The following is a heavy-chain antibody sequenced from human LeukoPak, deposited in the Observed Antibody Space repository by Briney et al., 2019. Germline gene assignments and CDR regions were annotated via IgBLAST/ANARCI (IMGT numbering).Heavy chain of an antibody. D-gene: IGHD3-22*01. J-gene: IGHJ4*02. CDR3: ARVKTMIIVVSLFDY. CDR1: GYTFTDYY. CDR2: INPNSGGT. Sequence: GASVKVSCKSSGYTFTDYYMNWVRQAPGQGLEWMGWINPNSGGTNYAQKFQGRVTMTRDTSISTAFMELSRLTSDDTAVYYCARVKTMIIVVSLFDYWGQGTLVTVSS. V-gene: IGHV1-2*02.